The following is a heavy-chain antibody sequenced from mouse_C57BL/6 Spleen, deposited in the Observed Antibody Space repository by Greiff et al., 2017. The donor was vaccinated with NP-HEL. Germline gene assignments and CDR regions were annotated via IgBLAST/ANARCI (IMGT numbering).Heavy chain of an antibody. Sequence: QVQLQQPGAELVMPGASVKLSCKASGYTFTSYWMHWVKQRPGQGLEWIGEIDPSDSYTNYNQKFKGKSTLTVDKSSSTAYMQLSSLTSEDSAVYYCARSGPAHYFDYWGQGTTLTVSS. CDR1: GYTFTSYW. CDR3: ARSGPAHYFDY. V-gene: IGHV1-69*01. CDR2: IDPSDSYT. D-gene: IGHD4-1*01. J-gene: IGHJ2*01.